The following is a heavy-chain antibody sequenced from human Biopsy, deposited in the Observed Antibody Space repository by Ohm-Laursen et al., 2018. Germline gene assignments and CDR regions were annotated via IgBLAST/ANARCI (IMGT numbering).Heavy chain of an antibody. Sequence: SETLSLTCAVSGYSISSDYRWGWIRQAPGKTLEWLGNIFKVGNTHYNPSLRSRLIISIDTSKNQFSLMMTSVSGADTAVYFCARVGSGWAPFDKWGPGTLVTVSS. V-gene: IGHV4-38-2*01. CDR2: IFKVGNT. D-gene: IGHD6-19*01. CDR1: GYSISSDYR. J-gene: IGHJ4*02. CDR3: ARVGSGWAPFDK.